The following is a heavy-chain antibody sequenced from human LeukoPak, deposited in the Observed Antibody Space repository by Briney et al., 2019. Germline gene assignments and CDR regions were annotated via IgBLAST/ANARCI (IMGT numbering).Heavy chain of an antibody. CDR1: GFTFSSCE. D-gene: IGHD4-17*01. J-gene: IGHJ3*02. Sequence: GGSLRLSCAASGFTFSSCEMNWVRQAPGKGLEWVSYISSSGSTIYYADSVKGRFTISRDNAKNSLYLQMNSLRAEDTAVYYCARVGSSETTVTKNAFDIWGQGTMVTVSS. CDR3: ARVGSSETTVTKNAFDI. CDR2: ISSSGSTI. V-gene: IGHV3-48*03.